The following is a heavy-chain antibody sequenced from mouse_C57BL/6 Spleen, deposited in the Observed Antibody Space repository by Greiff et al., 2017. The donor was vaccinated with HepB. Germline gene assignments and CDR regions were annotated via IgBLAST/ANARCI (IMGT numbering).Heavy chain of an antibody. J-gene: IGHJ4*01. CDR2: IWGGGST. V-gene: IGHV2-9*01. D-gene: IGHD2-14*01. CDR3: DKVGVRHAMDY. Sequence: QVQLKESGPGLVAPSQCLSISCTVSGFSLTSYGVDWVRQPPGKGLEWLGVIWGGGSTNDKSALMSRLSTSKDNSKSQVFLKMNRLQTDDTAMYYCDKVGVRHAMDYWGQGTSVTVSS. CDR1: GFSLTSYG.